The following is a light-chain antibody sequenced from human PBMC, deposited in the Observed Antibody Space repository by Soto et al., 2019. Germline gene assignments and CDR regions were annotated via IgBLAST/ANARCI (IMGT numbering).Light chain of an antibody. Sequence: QSVLTQPASVSGSPGQSITISCTGTSSDVGGYNYVSWYQQHPGKAPKLMIYEVSNRPSGVSNRFSGSKSGNTASLTSSGLQAEDEADYYCSSYTSSSTGVFGGGTQLTVL. CDR3: SSYTSSSTGV. V-gene: IGLV2-14*01. CDR2: EVS. CDR1: SSDVGGYNY. J-gene: IGLJ2*01.